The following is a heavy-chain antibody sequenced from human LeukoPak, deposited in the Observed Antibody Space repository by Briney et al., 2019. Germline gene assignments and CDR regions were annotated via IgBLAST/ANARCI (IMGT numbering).Heavy chain of an antibody. CDR2: IYSDNT. V-gene: IGHV3-66*01. CDR3: ARGADTGYSSDS. CDR1: GFTVSTNS. J-gene: IGHJ5*02. D-gene: IGHD6-19*01. Sequence: GGSLRLSCTVSGFTVSTNSMSWVRQAPGKGVEWVSFIYSDNTHYSDSVKGRFTISRDNAKNTLYLQMNSLRAEDTAVYYCARGADTGYSSDSWGQGTLVTVSS.